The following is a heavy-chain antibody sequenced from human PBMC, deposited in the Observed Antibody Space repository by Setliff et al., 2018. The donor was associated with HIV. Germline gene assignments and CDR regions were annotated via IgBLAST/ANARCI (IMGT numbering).Heavy chain of an antibody. CDR2: IRSKAYGGTT. V-gene: IGHV3-49*04. Sequence: GALRLSCTASGFTFGDYAMTWVRQAPGKGLEWVGFIRSKAYGGTTEYAASVKGRFTISRDDSKSIAYLQMNSLKTEDTAVYYCTRAVYYYDSSGYHYYFDSWGQGTLVTVSS. J-gene: IGHJ4*02. CDR1: GFTFGDYA. D-gene: IGHD3-22*01. CDR3: TRAVYYYDSSGYHYYFDS.